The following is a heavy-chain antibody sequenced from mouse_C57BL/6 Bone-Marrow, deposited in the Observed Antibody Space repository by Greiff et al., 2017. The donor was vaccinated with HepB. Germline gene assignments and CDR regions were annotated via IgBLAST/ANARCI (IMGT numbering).Heavy chain of an antibody. V-gene: IGHV1-5*01. CDR2: IYPGNSDT. D-gene: IGHD1-1*01. Sequence: EVQLQQSGTVLARPGASVKMSCKTSGYTFTSYWMHWVKQRPGQGLEWIGAIYPGNSDTSYNQTFKGKAKLTAVTSASTAYMEFSSLTNEDSAVYYCTDYGSFYYAMGDSGKGASVTVAS. J-gene: IGHJ4*01. CDR3: TDYGSFYYAMGD. CDR1: GYTFTSYW.